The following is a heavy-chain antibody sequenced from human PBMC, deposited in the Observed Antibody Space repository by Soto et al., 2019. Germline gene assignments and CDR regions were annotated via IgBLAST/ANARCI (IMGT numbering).Heavy chain of an antibody. CDR3: AREHCISTSCYFPY. CDR1: GFTFSSYA. CDR2: ISYDGSNK. J-gene: IGHJ4*02. Sequence: QVQLVESGGGVVQPGRSLRLSCAASGFTFSSYAMHWVRQAPGKGLEGVAVISYDGSNKYYADSVKGRFTISRDNSKNTLYLQMNSLRAEDTAVYYCAREHCISTSCYFPYWGQGTLVTVSS. D-gene: IGHD2-2*01. V-gene: IGHV3-30-3*01.